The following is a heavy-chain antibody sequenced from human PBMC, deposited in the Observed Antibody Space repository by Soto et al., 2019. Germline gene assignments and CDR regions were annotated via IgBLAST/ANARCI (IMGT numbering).Heavy chain of an antibody. D-gene: IGHD2-15*01. J-gene: IGHJ6*02. CDR1: GYTFTSYY. Sequence: ASVKVSCKASGYTFTSYYMHWVRQAPGQGLEWMGIINPSGGSTSYAQKFQGRVTMTRDTSTSTVYMELSSLRSEDTAVYYCARDDIVVVVAATLYYYYGMDVWGQGPTVTVSS. CDR2: INPSGGST. CDR3: ARDDIVVVVAATLYYYYGMDV. V-gene: IGHV1-46*01.